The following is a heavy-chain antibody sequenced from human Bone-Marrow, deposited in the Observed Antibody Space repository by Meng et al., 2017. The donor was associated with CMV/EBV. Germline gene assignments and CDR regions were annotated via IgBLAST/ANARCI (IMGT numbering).Heavy chain of an antibody. CDR2: IYYSGST. D-gene: IGHD6-13*01. V-gene: IGHV4-61*01. CDR3: ASAPKYGAAAGYYYYYGMDV. J-gene: IGHJ6*02. CDR1: GGSVSSGSYY. Sequence: SETLSLTCPVSGGSVSSGSYYWSWIRQPPGKGLEWIGYIYYSGSTNYNPSLKSRVTITVDTSKNQFSLKLSSVTAADTAVYYCASAPKYGAAAGYYYYYGMDVWGQGTMVTVSS.